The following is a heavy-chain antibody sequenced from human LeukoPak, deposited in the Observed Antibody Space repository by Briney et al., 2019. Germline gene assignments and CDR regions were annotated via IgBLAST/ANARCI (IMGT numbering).Heavy chain of an antibody. CDR3: ARDDLSWYSGIDY. V-gene: IGHV3-74*03. CDR1: GFPFRTYW. Sequence: GDSLRLSCEVSGFPFRTYWMHRVRPAPGKGLVWVSYINSDGTGTMYADSVRGRFTVSRDNAKNTLYLQMNSLRAEDTAVYYCARDDLSWYSGIDYWGQGVLVTVSS. J-gene: IGHJ4*02. D-gene: IGHD1-1*01. CDR2: INSDGTGT.